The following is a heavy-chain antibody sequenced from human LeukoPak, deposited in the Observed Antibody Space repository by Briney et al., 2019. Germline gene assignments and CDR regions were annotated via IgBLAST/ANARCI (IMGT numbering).Heavy chain of an antibody. D-gene: IGHD3-9*01. Sequence: GGSLRLSCAAAGFTFDNHGMHWVRQAPGKGLEWVSAISGSGGSTYYADSVKGRFTISRDNSKNTLYLQMNSLRAEDTAVYYCAKDPLRYFDWLLSYFDYWGQGTLVTISS. J-gene: IGHJ4*02. V-gene: IGHV3-23*01. CDR1: GFTFDNHG. CDR2: ISGSGGST. CDR3: AKDPLRYFDWLLSYFDY.